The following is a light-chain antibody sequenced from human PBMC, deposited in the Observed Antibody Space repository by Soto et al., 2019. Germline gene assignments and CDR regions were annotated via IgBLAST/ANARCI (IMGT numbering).Light chain of an antibody. J-gene: IGKJ1*01. Sequence: EIVLTQSPGTLSLSPGERATLSCRASQSVISSYLAWYQQKPGQAPRLLIYGASSRATGIPDRFSGSGSGNDFTITISRMEHKDFAVYYCQQYGSSPPEKTFGQGTKVEIK. CDR3: QQYGSSPPEKT. CDR1: QSVISSY. CDR2: GAS. V-gene: IGKV3-20*01.